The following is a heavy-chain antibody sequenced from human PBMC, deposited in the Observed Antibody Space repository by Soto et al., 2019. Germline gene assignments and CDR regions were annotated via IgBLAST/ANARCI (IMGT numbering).Heavy chain of an antibody. V-gene: IGHV3-49*03. J-gene: IGHJ3*02. CDR2: IRSKVYGGTT. CDR3: TRGSGIVITLGGVIVTAFDN. D-gene: IGHD3-16*02. Sequence: EVQLVESGGGLVQPGRSLRLSCTASGFTFVDHTMSWFRQAPGKGPEWVGFIRSKVYGGTTEYAASVKGRFTISRDDSKSIAQLQMNILKTEDTAVYYCTRGSGIVITLGGVIVTAFDNWGQGTMVTVSS. CDR1: GFTFVDHT.